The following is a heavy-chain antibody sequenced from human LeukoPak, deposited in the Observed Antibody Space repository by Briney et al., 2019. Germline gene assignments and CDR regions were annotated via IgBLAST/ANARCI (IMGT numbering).Heavy chain of an antibody. CDR3: ARSIAARDFDY. V-gene: IGHV4-4*09. CDR2: IYTSGST. CDR1: GGSISSYY. D-gene: IGHD6-6*01. Sequence: PSETLSLTCTVSGGSISSYYWSWIRQPPGKGLEWIGYIYTSGSTNYNPSLKSRVTISVDTSKYQFSLKLSSVTAADTAVYYCARSIAARDFDYWGQGTLVTVSS. J-gene: IGHJ4*02.